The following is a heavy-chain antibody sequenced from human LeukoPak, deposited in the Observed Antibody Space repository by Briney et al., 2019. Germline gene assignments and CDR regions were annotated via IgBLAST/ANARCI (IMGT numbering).Heavy chain of an antibody. V-gene: IGHV4-39*07. CDR1: GGSISSSSYN. CDR2: IYYSGST. Sequence: SETLSLTCTVSGGSISSSSYNWGWIRQPPGKGLEWIGSIYYSGSTYYNPSLKSRVTISVDTSKNQFSLKLSSVTAADTAVYYCASEAYCSSTSCYFGFLVHGLNPYYYYYMDVWGKGTTVTVSS. D-gene: IGHD2-2*01. CDR3: ASEAYCSSTSCYFGFLVHGLNPYYYYYMDV. J-gene: IGHJ6*03.